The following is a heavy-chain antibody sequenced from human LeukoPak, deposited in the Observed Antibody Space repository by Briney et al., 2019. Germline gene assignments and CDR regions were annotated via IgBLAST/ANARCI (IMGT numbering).Heavy chain of an antibody. CDR3: AKDITESGSYDFDY. V-gene: IGHV3-30*02. CDR2: IRKDGSNQ. D-gene: IGHD1-26*01. Sequence: GGSLRLSCAASGFTFSFYGMHWVRQAPGKGLEWVAFIRKDGSNQFYADSVKGRFTISRDNSKNTVYLQMNSLRPEDTALYHCAKDITESGSYDFDYWGQGILVTVSS. J-gene: IGHJ4*02. CDR1: GFTFSFYG.